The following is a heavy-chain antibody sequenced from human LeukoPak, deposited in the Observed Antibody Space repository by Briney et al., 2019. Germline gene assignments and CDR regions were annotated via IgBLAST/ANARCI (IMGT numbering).Heavy chain of an antibody. CDR2: IKQDGSEK. D-gene: IGHD3-3*01. Sequence: GGSLRLSCAASGFTFRNYWMSWVRQAPGKGPEWVANIKQDGSEKYYVDSVKGRFTISRDTAKNSLYLQMNSLRDEDTAVYYCAGHSGITIFNRYYFDYWGQGTLVTVSS. CDR1: GFTFRNYW. CDR3: AGHSGITIFNRYYFDY. J-gene: IGHJ4*02. V-gene: IGHV3-7*01.